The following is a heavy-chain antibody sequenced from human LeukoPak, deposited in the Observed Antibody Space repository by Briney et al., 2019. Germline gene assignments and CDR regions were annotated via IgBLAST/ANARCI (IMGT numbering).Heavy chain of an antibody. CDR1: GYTFTGYY. Sequence: ASVTVPCKASGYTFTGYYIHWVRQAPGQGLEWMGWINPNSGGTNYEEKFQGRVTMTRDTSISTAYMELSRLRSDDTAVYYCARDATPFDYWGQGSRVTVSS. CDR2: INPNSGGT. V-gene: IGHV1-2*02. J-gene: IGHJ4*02. CDR3: ARDATPFDY.